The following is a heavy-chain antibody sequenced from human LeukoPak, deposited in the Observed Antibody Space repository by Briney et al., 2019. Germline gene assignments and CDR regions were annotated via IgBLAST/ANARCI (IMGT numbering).Heavy chain of an antibody. D-gene: IGHD3-3*01. J-gene: IGHJ5*02. CDR1: GFTFSSYW. CDR2: IKQDGSEK. Sequence: GGSLRLSCAASGFTFSSYWMSWVRQAPGKGLEWVANIKQDGSEKYYVDSVKGRFTISRDNAKNSLYLQMSSLRAEDTAVYYCARDQRRLRFLEWKLPFDPWGQGTLVTVSS. CDR3: ARDQRRLRFLEWKLPFDP. V-gene: IGHV3-7*01.